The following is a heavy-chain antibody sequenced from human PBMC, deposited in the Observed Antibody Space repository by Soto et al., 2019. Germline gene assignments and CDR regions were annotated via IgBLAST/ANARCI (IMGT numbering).Heavy chain of an antibody. CDR1: GDTFSKYA. J-gene: IGHJ5*02. Sequence: QVQLVQSGAEVKEPGSSVKVSRKASGDTFSKYAISWVRQAPGQGLEWMGGIIPTLGITDFPQKFRGRVTLTADESTSTAYLELSSLTSEDTALYYCARGVTTVTTGNWFDPWGQGTLVTVSS. V-gene: IGHV1-69*01. D-gene: IGHD4-17*01. CDR3: ARGVTTVTTGNWFDP. CDR2: IIPTLGIT.